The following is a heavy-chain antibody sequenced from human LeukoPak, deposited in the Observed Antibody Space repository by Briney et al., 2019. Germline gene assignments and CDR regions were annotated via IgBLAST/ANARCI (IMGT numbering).Heavy chain of an antibody. Sequence: SETLSLTCTVSGGSISSSSYYWGWIRQPPGKGLEWIGSIYYSGSTYYNPSLKSRVTISVDTSKNQFSLKLSSVTAADTAVCYCARVKGSYPGNAFDIWGQGTMVTVSS. V-gene: IGHV4-39*01. CDR1: GGSISSSSYY. CDR3: ARVKGSYPGNAFDI. CDR2: IYYSGST. J-gene: IGHJ3*02. D-gene: IGHD3-16*02.